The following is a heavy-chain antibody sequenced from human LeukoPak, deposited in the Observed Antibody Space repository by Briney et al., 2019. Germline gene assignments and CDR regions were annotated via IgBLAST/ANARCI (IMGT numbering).Heavy chain of an antibody. V-gene: IGHV3-30*02. CDR2: IRFDGSNK. CDR3: AKRGLPDY. CDR1: GFTFSNFG. J-gene: IGHJ4*02. Sequence: PGGSLRLSCAASGFTFSNFGMHWVRQAPGKGLEWVAFIRFDGSNKYYADSVKGRFTISRDNSKNTLYLHMNSLRGEDTAIYYCAKRGLPDYWGQGTLVTVSS.